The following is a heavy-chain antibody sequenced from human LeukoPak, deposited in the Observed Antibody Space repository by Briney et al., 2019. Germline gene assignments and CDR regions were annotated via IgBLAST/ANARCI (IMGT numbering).Heavy chain of an antibody. V-gene: IGHV1-18*01. CDR1: GYTFTSYG. D-gene: IGHD5-12*01. J-gene: IGHJ5*02. Sequence: ASVKVSSKASGYTFTSYGISWVRQAPGQGLEWMGWISAYNGNTNYAQKLQGRVTMTTDTSTSTAYMELRSLRSDDTAVYYCARSGHFSGYDLYNWFDPWGQGTLVTVSS. CDR2: ISAYNGNT. CDR3: ARSGHFSGYDLYNWFDP.